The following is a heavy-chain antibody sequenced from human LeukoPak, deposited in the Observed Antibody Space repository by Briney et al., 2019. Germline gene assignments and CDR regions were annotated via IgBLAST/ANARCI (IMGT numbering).Heavy chain of an antibody. CDR3: ARGLSTPLLYYYYYGMDV. J-gene: IGHJ6*02. CDR1: GGSISSYY. CDR2: IYYSGST. D-gene: IGHD3-10*01. Sequence: PSETLSLTCTVSGGSISSYYWSWIRQPPGKGLEWIGYIYYSGSTNYNPSLKSRVTISVDTSKNQFSLKLSSVTAADTAVYYCARGLSTPLLYYYYYGMDVWGQGTTVTVSS. V-gene: IGHV4-59*01.